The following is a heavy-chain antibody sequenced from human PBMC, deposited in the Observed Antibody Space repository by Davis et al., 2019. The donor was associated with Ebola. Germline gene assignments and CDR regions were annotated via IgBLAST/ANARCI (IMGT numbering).Heavy chain of an antibody. V-gene: IGHV4-30-2*01. Sequence: PSETLSLTCAVSGGSISSGGYSWSWIRQPPGKGLEWIGYIYHSGSTYYNPSLKSRVTISVDRSKNQFSLKLSSVTAADTAVYYCARALGRRVNQRAFDIWGQGTMVTVSS. J-gene: IGHJ3*02. CDR1: GGSISSGGYS. CDR3: ARALGRRVNQRAFDI. D-gene: IGHD1-14*01. CDR2: IYHSGST.